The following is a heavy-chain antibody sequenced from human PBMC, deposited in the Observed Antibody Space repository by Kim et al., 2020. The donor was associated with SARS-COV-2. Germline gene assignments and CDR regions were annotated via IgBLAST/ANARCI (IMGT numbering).Heavy chain of an antibody. CDR2: INPNNGAS. CDR3: ARKLGGAAASTDF. V-gene: IGHV1-2*02. D-gene: IGHD2-15*01. CDR1: GYTFSDYY. J-gene: IGHJ4*02. Sequence: ASVKVSCKTSGYTFSDYYIHWVRQAPRQGLEWMGWINPNNGASKSAQNFQGRVSLTRDTSISTAYMELSSLRSDDTAMYYCARKLGGAAASTDFWGQGTL.